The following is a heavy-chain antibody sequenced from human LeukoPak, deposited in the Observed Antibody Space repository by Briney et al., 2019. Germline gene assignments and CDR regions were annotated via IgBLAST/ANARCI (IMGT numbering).Heavy chain of an antibody. J-gene: IGHJ4*02. V-gene: IGHV3-49*04. CDR2: IRSKAFGGTT. CDR1: GFTLGDYT. Sequence: GGSLRLSCTASGFTLGDYTMSWVRQAPGKGLEWVGFIRSKAFGGTTEYAASVKGRFTLSRDDSKSIGYLQMNSLKTEDTAVYYCTRRSGYDGVYFDYWGQGTLVTVSS. D-gene: IGHD5-12*01. CDR3: TRRSGYDGVYFDY.